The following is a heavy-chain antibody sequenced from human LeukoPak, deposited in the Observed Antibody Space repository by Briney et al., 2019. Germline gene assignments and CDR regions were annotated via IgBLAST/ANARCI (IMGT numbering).Heavy chain of an antibody. Sequence: GGSLRLSCADSGFTFSSYWMSWVRQAPGKGLEWVANIRQDGSEKYYVDSVKGRFTISRDNAKNSLYLQVNSLRAEDTAVYYCARDCEDIVVVVAATHYFDYWGQGTLVTVSS. D-gene: IGHD2-15*01. CDR3: ARDCEDIVVVVAATHYFDY. V-gene: IGHV3-7*01. CDR2: IRQDGSEK. J-gene: IGHJ4*02. CDR1: GFTFSSYW.